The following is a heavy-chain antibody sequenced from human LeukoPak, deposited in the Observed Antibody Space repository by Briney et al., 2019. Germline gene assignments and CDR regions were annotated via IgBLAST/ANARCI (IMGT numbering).Heavy chain of an antibody. CDR3: ARDSSSSAWYFDL. CDR1: GGSISSYY. CDR2: IYTSGST. J-gene: IGHJ2*01. Sequence: SETLSLTCTVSGGSISSYYWSWLRQPAGKGLEWLGRIYTSGSTNYNPSLKSRVTISVDTSKNQFSLKLSSVTAADTAVYYCARDSSSSAWYFDLWGRGTLVTVSS. D-gene: IGHD6-6*01. V-gene: IGHV4-4*07.